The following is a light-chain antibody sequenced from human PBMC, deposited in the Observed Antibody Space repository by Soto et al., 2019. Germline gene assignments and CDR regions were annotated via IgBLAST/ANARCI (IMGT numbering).Light chain of an antibody. Sequence: EIVMTQSPATLSVSPGERATLSCRASQSLRTDLAWYQQKSGQPPRLLIYGASTRATGIPARFSGSGSGTEFTLTISSLQSEDFAVYYCQQYNNWPPWTFGPGNKVEIK. CDR1: QSLRTD. CDR2: GAS. CDR3: QQYNNWPPWT. J-gene: IGKJ1*01. V-gene: IGKV3-15*01.